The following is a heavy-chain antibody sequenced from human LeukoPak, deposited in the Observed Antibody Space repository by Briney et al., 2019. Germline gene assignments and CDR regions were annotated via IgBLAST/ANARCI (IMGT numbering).Heavy chain of an antibody. D-gene: IGHD2-15*01. CDR2: IYYSGST. CDR3: ARENPILGPDY. CDR1: GASVSTNNW. Sequence: LETLSLTCVVSGASVSTNNWWTWVRQAPGKGLEWIGYIYYSGSTNYNPSLKSRVTISVDTSKNQFSLKLSSVTAADTAVYYCARENPILGPDYWGQGTLVTVSS. V-gene: IGHV4-61*01. J-gene: IGHJ4*02.